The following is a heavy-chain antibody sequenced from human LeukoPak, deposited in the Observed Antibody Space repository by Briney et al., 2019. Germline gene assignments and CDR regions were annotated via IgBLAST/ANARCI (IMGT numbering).Heavy chain of an antibody. CDR3: ARAARPTSDTSGSYWYYFDC. Sequence: SETLSLTCTVSGVSISSYYWSWIRQPPGKGLEWIGYIYYSGSTNYNPSLKSRVTISVDTSKNQFSLKLSSVTAADTAVYYCARAARPTSDTSGSYWYYFDCWSQGILVTVSS. D-gene: IGHD3-22*01. V-gene: IGHV4-59*01. J-gene: IGHJ4*02. CDR2: IYYSGST. CDR1: GVSISSYY.